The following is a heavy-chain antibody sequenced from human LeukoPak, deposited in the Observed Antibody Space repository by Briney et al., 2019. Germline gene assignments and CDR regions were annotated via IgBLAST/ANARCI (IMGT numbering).Heavy chain of an antibody. Sequence: SETLSLTCAVYGGSFSGYYWSWIRQPPGKGLEWIWEINHSGSTNYNPSLKSRVTISVDTSKNQFSLKLSSVTAADTAVYYCARVDSSSWYGRLFDYWGQGTLVTVSS. CDR1: GGSFSGYY. V-gene: IGHV4-34*01. J-gene: IGHJ4*02. D-gene: IGHD6-13*01. CDR3: ARVDSSSWYGRLFDY. CDR2: INHSGST.